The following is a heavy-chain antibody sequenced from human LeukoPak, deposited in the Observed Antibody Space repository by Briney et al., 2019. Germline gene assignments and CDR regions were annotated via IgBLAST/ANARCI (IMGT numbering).Heavy chain of an antibody. CDR1: RGSISSGDYC. CDR2: IYYSGST. D-gene: IGHD2-8*01. J-gene: IGHJ3*02. V-gene: IGHV4-61*08. Sequence: SETLSLTCSVSRGSISSGDYCWGWIRQPPGKGLEWIGYIYYSGSTNYNPSLKSRVTISVDTSKNQFSLKLSSVTAADTAVYYCARATMPYPSPLDAFDIWGQGKMVTVSS. CDR3: ARATMPYPSPLDAFDI.